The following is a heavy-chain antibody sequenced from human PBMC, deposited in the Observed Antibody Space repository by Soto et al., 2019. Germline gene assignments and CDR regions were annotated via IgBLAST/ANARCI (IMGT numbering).Heavy chain of an antibody. V-gene: IGHV1-69*06. CDR1: GGSFSSYP. CDR3: ATRDYDGVDV. J-gene: IGHJ6*02. CDR2: IIPVFGTT. D-gene: IGHD3-3*01. Sequence: EASVKVSCKYSGGSFSSYPINWVRQAPGQGLEWMGGIIPVFGTTYYAQRFQGRVTIIADKSTSTAYMELSSLRSVDTAVYYCATRDYDGVDVWGQGTTVTVSS.